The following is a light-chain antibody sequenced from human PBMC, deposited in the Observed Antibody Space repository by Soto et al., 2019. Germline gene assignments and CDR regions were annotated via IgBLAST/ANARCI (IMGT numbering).Light chain of an antibody. CDR3: SSYSGSNNYV. Sequence: QSALTQPTSASGSPGQSVTISCTGASSDVGGYNSVSWYQQHPGKAPKLMIYEVSKRPSGVPDRFSGSKSGNTASLTVSGLQADDEADYFCSSYSGSNNYVFGTGTKVTVL. J-gene: IGLJ1*01. V-gene: IGLV2-8*01. CDR2: EVS. CDR1: SSDVGGYNS.